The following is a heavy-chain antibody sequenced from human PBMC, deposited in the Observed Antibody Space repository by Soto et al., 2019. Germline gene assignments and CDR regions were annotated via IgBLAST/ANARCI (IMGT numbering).Heavy chain of an antibody. V-gene: IGHV1-69*13. Sequence: SVKVSCKASGGTFSSYAISWVRQAPGQGLEWMGGIIPIFGTANYAQKFQGRVTITADESTSTAYMELSSLRSEDTAVYYCARERVCSGGSCYGHDAFDIWGQGTMVTVSS. D-gene: IGHD2-15*01. CDR3: ARERVCSGGSCYGHDAFDI. J-gene: IGHJ3*02. CDR1: GGTFSSYA. CDR2: IIPIFGTA.